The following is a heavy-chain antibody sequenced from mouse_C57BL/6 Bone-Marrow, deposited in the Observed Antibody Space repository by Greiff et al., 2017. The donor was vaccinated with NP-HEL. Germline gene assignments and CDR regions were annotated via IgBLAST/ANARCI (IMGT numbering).Heavy chain of an antibody. CDR2: IYPGDGDT. J-gene: IGHJ4*01. Sequence: QVQLQQSGPELVKPGASVKISCKASGYAFSSSWMNWVKQRPGKGLEWIGRIYPGDGDTNYNGKFKGKATLTADKSSSTAYMQLSSLTSEDSAVYFGAKKGTAQDTGYYAKDYWGKGTSVTVSS. CDR1: GYAFSSSW. CDR3: AKKGTAQDTGYYAKDY. D-gene: IGHD3-2*02. V-gene: IGHV1-82*01.